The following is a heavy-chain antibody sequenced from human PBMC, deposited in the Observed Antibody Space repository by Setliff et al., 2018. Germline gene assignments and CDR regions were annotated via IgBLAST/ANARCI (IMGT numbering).Heavy chain of an antibody. CDR2: FWANGNNK. J-gene: IGHJ5*02. CDR3: ARDDDTTSRYSRFEH. D-gene: IGHD5-12*01. CDR1: GFTFSYYG. Sequence: PGGSLRLSCAASGFTFSYYGIHWVRQAPGKGLEWVAVFWANGNNKYYADSVKGRFNISRDNSQNTVYLQMDSLRAEDTAVYYCARDDDTTSRYSRFEHWGQGTPVTVSS. V-gene: IGHV3-33*01.